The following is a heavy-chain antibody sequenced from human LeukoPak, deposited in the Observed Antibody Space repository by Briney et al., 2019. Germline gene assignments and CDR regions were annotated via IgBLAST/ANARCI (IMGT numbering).Heavy chain of an antibody. CDR1: GFNFSAYL. J-gene: IGHJ4*02. V-gene: IGHV3-23*01. Sequence: GGSLRLSCRGSGFNFSAYLMTWVRQVPGKGLEWISSVSGGGIDTHYADSVRGRFIISRDDSKSTMDLDLNGLRVEDTAIYYCVRDQWFDGFDLWGQGTLATVSS. CDR3: VRDQWFDGFDL. D-gene: IGHD3-22*01. CDR2: VSGGGIDT.